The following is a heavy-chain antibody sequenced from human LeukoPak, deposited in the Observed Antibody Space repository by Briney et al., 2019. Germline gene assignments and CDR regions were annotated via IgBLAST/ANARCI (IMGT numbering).Heavy chain of an antibody. J-gene: IGHJ4*02. Sequence: GGSLRLSCAASGFTFSSYAMSWVRQAPGKGLEWVSGTSGSGGSTHYADSVKGRFTLSRDNSKNTLYLQMNSLRAEDTAVYYCAKDQSAGYPNYFDYWGQGTLVSVSS. V-gene: IGHV3-23*01. CDR2: TSGSGGST. CDR1: GFTFSSYA. CDR3: AKDQSAGYPNYFDY. D-gene: IGHD3-9*01.